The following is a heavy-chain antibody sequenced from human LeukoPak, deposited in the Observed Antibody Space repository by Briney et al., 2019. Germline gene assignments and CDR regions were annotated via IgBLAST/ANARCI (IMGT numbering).Heavy chain of an antibody. CDR2: INPNSGGT. CDR3: AREASGYYYSLDY. Sequence: ASVKVSCKASGYTFTGYYMHWVRQAPGRGLEWMGWINPNSGGTNYAQKFQGRVTMTRDTSISTAYMELSRLRSDDTAVYYCAREASGYYYSLDYWGQGTLVTVSS. CDR1: GYTFTGYY. J-gene: IGHJ4*02. D-gene: IGHD3-22*01. V-gene: IGHV1-2*02.